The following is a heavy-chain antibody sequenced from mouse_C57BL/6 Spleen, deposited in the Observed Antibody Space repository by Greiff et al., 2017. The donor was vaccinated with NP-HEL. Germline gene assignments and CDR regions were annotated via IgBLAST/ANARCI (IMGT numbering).Heavy chain of an antibody. D-gene: IGHD2-2*01. Sequence: DVQLQESGAELVRPGASVKLSCTASGFNIKDYYMHWVKQRPEQGLEWIGRIDPEDGDTEYAPKFQGKATMTADTSSNTAYLQLSSLTSEDTAVYYCTTDGYDDEGYAMDYWGQGTSVTVSS. CDR1: GFNIKDYY. V-gene: IGHV14-1*01. CDR3: TTDGYDDEGYAMDY. CDR2: IDPEDGDT. J-gene: IGHJ4*01.